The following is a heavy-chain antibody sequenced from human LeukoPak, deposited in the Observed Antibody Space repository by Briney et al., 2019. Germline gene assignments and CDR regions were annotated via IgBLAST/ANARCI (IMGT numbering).Heavy chain of an antibody. Sequence: PGGSLRLSCAPSGFTFSSYGMHWVRQAPGKGLEWVAVISYDGSNKYYADSVKGRFTISRDNSKNTLYLQMNSLRAEDTAVYYCAKDLMITFGGVIAPDYWGQGTLVTVSS. CDR3: AKDLMITFGGVIAPDY. V-gene: IGHV3-30*18. CDR1: GFTFSSYG. J-gene: IGHJ4*02. CDR2: ISYDGSNK. D-gene: IGHD3-16*02.